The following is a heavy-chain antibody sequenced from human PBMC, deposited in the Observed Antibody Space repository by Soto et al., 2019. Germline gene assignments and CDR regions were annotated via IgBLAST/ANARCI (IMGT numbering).Heavy chain of an antibody. J-gene: IGHJ3*02. CDR1: GFTFGSHD. V-gene: IGHV3-23*01. CDR2: ISVSDPGT. CDR3: TKGTWLDI. D-gene: IGHD6-19*01. Sequence: EVQLLESGGGLEQPGGSLRLSGGASGFTFGSHDMSWGRQARGKALEWVSCISVSDPGTYYAVSVKGRFTTSRDISKNTLFLQMDSLRAEDTALYYCTKGTWLDIWGQGTMVTVSS.